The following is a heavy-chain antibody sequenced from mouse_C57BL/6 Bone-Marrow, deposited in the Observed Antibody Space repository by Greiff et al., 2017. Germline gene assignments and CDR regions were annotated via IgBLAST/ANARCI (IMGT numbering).Heavy chain of an antibody. D-gene: IGHD1-1*02. J-gene: IGHJ4*01. Sequence: EVKLVESGAGLVKPGGSLTLSCAASGFTFSSYAMSWVRQTPEKRLEWVAYISSGGDYIYYAAPVRGRFTISRDSARNTLYLQMSSLKSEDTAMYYCTREGGAYAMDYWGQGTSVTVSS. CDR1: GFTFSSYA. CDR3: TREGGAYAMDY. CDR2: ISSGGDYI. V-gene: IGHV5-9-1*02.